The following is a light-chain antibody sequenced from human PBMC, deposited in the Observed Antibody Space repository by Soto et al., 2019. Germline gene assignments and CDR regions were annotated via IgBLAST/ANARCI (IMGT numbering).Light chain of an antibody. Sequence: EIVMTQSPATRSVSPGERATLSCRASQSVSSNLAWYQQKPGQAPRLLIYGASTRATGIPARFSGSGSGTEFTLTISSLQSEDFPIYFCQQYNNWPPYRTFGQGTKVEIK. CDR1: QSVSSN. V-gene: IGKV3-15*01. CDR2: GAS. J-gene: IGKJ1*01. CDR3: QQYNNWPPYRT.